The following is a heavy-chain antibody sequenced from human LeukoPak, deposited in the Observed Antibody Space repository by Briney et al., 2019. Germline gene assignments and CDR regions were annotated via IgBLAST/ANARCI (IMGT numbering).Heavy chain of an antibody. J-gene: IGHJ3*02. CDR2: ISGSGGST. CDR3: ATDPSIAARRSPGGAFDI. V-gene: IGHV3-23*01. D-gene: IGHD6-6*01. Sequence: GGSLRLSCAASGFTFSSYAMSWVRRAPGKGLEWVSAISGSGGSTYYADSVKGRFTISRDNSKNTQYLQMNSLRAEDTAVYYCATDPSIAARRSPGGAFDIWGQGTMVTVSS. CDR1: GFTFSSYA.